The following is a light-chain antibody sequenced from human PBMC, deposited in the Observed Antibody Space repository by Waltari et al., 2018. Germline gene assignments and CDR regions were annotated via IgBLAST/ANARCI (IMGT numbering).Light chain of an antibody. CDR2: RNN. CDR3: AAWDDSLSGRV. J-gene: IGLJ3*02. Sequence: YVLTQPPSASGTPGKRATIPCSGLSSNIGSNYLLVYQKLPGKAPKLLIYRNNQRPSGVPDRFSGSKSGTSASLAISGLRSEDEADYYCAAWDDSLSGRVFGGGTKLTVL. CDR1: SSNIGSNY. V-gene: IGLV1-47*01.